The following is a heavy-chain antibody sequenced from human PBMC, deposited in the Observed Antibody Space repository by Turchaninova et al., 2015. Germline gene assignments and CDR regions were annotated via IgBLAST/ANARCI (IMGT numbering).Heavy chain of an antibody. CDR2: INSGSGYK. J-gene: IGHJ5*02. Sequence: QVQLVQSGAEVKKPGASVKVSCKASGYTFTSYTMHWVRQAPGQRLGWLGWINSGSGYKKYSQKFQGRVTITRYTSASTAYMDLSSLTSEDTAVYYCARGSTWGDWFDPWGQGTLVTVSS. D-gene: IGHD7-27*01. CDR1: GYTFTSYT. V-gene: IGHV1-3*01. CDR3: ARGSTWGDWFDP.